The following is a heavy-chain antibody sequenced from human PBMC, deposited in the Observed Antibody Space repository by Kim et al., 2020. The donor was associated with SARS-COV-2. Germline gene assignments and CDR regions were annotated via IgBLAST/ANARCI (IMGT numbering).Heavy chain of an antibody. D-gene: IGHD3-10*01. Sequence: SETLSLTCTVSGGSISSGDYYWSWIRQPPGKGLEWIGYIYYSGSTYYNPSLKSRVTISVDTSKNQFSLKLSSVTAADTAVYYCARWTLTDRITMVRGTPGYFADWGQRTLVTVSA. CDR1: GGSISSGDYY. V-gene: IGHV4-30-4*01. CDR2: IYYSGST. J-gene: IGHJ4*02. CDR3: ARWTLTDRITMVRGTPGYFAD.